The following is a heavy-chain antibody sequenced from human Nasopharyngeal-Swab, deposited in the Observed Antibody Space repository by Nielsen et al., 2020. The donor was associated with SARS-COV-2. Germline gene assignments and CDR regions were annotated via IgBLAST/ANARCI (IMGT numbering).Heavy chain of an antibody. D-gene: IGHD6-19*01. V-gene: IGHV4-61*02. J-gene: IGHJ6*02. Sequence: SETLSLTCSVSGDSIGSGSHYWSRNRPPAGKGLDWIGRVYARGRTDYNPSLKNRVTITVDTYRNQFFLKLKSMTAADTAKYFCARDLLLVAGKYYSYYYAMDVWGPGTTVTVSS. CDR2: VYARGRT. CDR3: ARDLLLVAGKYYSYYYAMDV. CDR1: GDSIGSGSHY.